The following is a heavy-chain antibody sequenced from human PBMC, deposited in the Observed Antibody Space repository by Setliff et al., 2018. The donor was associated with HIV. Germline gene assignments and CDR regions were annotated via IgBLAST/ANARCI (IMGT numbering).Heavy chain of an antibody. Sequence: SETLSLTCTVSGGSVSSVSYYWGWIRQPPGKGLEWIGEINHSGSTKYNPSLKSRVTISVDTSKNQFSLKLSSVTAADTAVYYCATDCAVVGGTGSLDSWGQGTLVTVSS. D-gene: IGHD1-26*01. CDR2: INHSGST. J-gene: IGHJ4*02. V-gene: IGHV4-39*07. CDR3: ATDCAVVGGTGSLDS. CDR1: GGSVSSVSYY.